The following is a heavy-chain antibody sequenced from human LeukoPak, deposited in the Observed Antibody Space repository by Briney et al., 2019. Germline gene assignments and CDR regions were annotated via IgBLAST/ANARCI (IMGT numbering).Heavy chain of an antibody. CDR3: ARHNGFDRGYYYYMDV. D-gene: IGHD3-9*01. J-gene: IGHJ6*03. V-gene: IGHV4-4*07. CDR2: VYTSGIT. CDR1: GGFINSYY. Sequence: PSETLSLTCTVSGGFINSYYWSWIRQPAGKGLEWIGRVYTSGITNYNPSLKSRITMSVDTSRNQFSLKLTSVTAADTAVYYCARHNGFDRGYYYYMDVWGKGTTVTVSS.